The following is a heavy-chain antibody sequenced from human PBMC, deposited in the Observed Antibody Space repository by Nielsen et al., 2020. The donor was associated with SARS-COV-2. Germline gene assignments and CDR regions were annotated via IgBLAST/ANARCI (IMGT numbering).Heavy chain of an antibody. CDR1: GYTFTSYG. V-gene: IGHV1-46*01. Sequence: ASVKVSCKASGYTFTSYGISWVRQAPGQGLEWMGIINPSGGSTSYAQKFQGRVTMTRDTSTSTVYMELSSLRSEDTALYYCAREPIAADHWGQGTLVTVSS. J-gene: IGHJ5*02. CDR2: INPSGGST. CDR3: AREPIAADH. D-gene: IGHD6-13*01.